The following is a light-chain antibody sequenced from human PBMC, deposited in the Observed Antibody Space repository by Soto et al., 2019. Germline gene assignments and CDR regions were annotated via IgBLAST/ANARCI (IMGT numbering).Light chain of an antibody. CDR1: QDINIY. CDR2: DAS. J-gene: IGKJ5*01. Sequence: DIQMTQSPSSLFASVGDRVTITCQATQDINIYLNWYQQKPGKAPNLLIYDASNLEIGVPSRFSGSGSGTHFTFTISSLQTEDIGTYYCQQYDILPITLGRGTRLEL. V-gene: IGKV1-33*01. CDR3: QQYDILPIT.